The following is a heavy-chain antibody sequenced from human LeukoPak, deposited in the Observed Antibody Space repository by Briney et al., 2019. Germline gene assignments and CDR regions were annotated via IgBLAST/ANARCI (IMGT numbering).Heavy chain of an antibody. D-gene: IGHD3-10*01. Sequence: ASVKVSCKVSGYTLTELSMHWVRQAPGKGLEWMGGFDPEDGETIYAQKFQGRVTMTEDTSTDTAYMELSSLGSEDTAVYYCATLMVRGVTDAFDIWGQGTMVTVSS. CDR3: ATLMVRGVTDAFDI. J-gene: IGHJ3*02. CDR1: GYTLTELS. CDR2: FDPEDGET. V-gene: IGHV1-24*01.